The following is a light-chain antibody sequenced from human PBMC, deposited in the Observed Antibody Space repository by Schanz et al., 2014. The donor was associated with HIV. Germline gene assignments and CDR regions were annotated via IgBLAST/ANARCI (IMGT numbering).Light chain of an antibody. CDR1: TSNIANNF. J-gene: IGLJ2*01. CDR2: DNY. V-gene: IGLV1-51*01. Sequence: QSVLTQPPSVSAAPGQKVTISCSGSTSNIANNFVSWYQQLPGTAPKLLIYDNYKRPSEIPDRFSGSKSGTSATLGITGLQTGDEADYYFASWDSSLSVLLFGGGTKLTVL. CDR3: ASWDSSLSVLL.